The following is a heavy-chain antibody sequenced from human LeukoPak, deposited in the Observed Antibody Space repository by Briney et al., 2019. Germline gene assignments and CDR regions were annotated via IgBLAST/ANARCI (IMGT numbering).Heavy chain of an antibody. Sequence: GRSLRLSCAASGFTFSSYGMHWVRQAPGKGLEWVAVISYDGSNKYYADSVKGRFTTSRDNSKNTLYLQMNSLRAEDTAVYYCAREPHLGGLWFGELFRPGYYGMDVWGQGTTVTVSS. D-gene: IGHD3-10*01. CDR3: AREPHLGGLWFGELFRPGYYGMDV. J-gene: IGHJ6*02. V-gene: IGHV3-30*03. CDR1: GFTFSSYG. CDR2: ISYDGSNK.